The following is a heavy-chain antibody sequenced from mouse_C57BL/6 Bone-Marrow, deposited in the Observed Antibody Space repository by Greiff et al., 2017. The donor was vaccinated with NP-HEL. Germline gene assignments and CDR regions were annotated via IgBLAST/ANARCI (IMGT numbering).Heavy chain of an antibody. D-gene: IGHD1-1*01. Sequence: EVKVVESGGGLVQPGGSLKLSCAASGFTFSDYYMYWVRQTPEKRLEWVAYISNGGGSTYYPDTVKGRFTISRDNAKNTLYLQMSRLKSEDTAMYYCARLPHYYGSSYNAMDYWGQGTSVTVSS. CDR1: GFTFSDYY. CDR3: ARLPHYYGSSYNAMDY. J-gene: IGHJ4*01. CDR2: ISNGGGST. V-gene: IGHV5-12*01.